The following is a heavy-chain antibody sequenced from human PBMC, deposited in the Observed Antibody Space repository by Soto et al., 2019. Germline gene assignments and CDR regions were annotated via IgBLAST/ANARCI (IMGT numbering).Heavy chain of an antibody. D-gene: IGHD2-2*01. CDR1: GFRFSSYW. Sequence: GGSLRLSCAASGFRFSSYWMHWVRQAPGKGLVWVSRINSDGSSTRYADSVKGRFTISRDNAKNTVYLQMNSLRAEDTAVYYCAREGSGYQLLFSDWFDPWGQGTLVTVSS. CDR3: AREGSGYQLLFSDWFDP. V-gene: IGHV3-74*01. CDR2: INSDGSST. J-gene: IGHJ5*02.